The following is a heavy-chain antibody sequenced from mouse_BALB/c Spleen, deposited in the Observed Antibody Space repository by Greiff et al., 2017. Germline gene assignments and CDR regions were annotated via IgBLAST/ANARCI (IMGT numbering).Heavy chain of an antibody. V-gene: IGHV1-54*01. D-gene: IGHD1-1*01. CDR1: GYAFTNYL. CDR2: INPGSGGT. J-gene: IGHJ3*01. Sequence: VQLQQSGAELVRPGTSVKVSCKASGYAFTNYLIEWVKQRPGQGLEWIGVINPGSGGTNYNEKFKGKATLTADKSSSTAYMQLSSLTSDDSAVYFCARAITTVEGWFADWGQGTLVTVSA. CDR3: ARAITTVEGWFAD.